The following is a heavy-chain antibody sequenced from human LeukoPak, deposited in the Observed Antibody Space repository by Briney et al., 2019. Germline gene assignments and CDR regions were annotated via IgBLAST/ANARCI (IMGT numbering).Heavy chain of an antibody. D-gene: IGHD2-2*01. CDR3: ARVGYCGSTSCIEVKGFDY. CDR2: INHSGST. CDR1: GGSFSGYY. J-gene: IGHJ4*02. V-gene: IGHV4-34*01. Sequence: PSETLSLTCAVYGGSFSGYYWSWIRQPPGKGLEWIGEINHSGSTNYNPSLKSRVTISVDTSKNQFSLKLSSVTAADTAVYYCARVGYCGSTSCIEVKGFDYWGQGTLVTVSS.